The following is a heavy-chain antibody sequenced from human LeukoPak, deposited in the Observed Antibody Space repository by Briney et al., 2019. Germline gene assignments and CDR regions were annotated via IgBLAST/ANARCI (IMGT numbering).Heavy chain of an antibody. D-gene: IGHD2-21*02. CDR2: INPSGGST. J-gene: IGHJ6*02. CDR1: GYTFTSYY. Sequence: GASVTVSFTTSGYTFTSYYLHWVRQAPGQGLEWTGIINPSGGSTTYPQKFQGRVTMTRDPSTSTVYMELSSLRSEDTAVYYCAVAYCGGDCYYYYAMDVWGQGTTVIVSS. CDR3: AVAYCGGDCYYYYAMDV. V-gene: IGHV1-46*03.